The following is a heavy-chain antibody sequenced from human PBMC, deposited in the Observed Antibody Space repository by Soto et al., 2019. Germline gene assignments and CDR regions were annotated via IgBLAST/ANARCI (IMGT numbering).Heavy chain of an antibody. V-gene: IGHV4-34*01. Sequence: PSETLSLTCAVYGGSFSGHSWTWIRQSPGKGLEWIGDINHSGRVNYSPPLKSRVTISLDTSKNRFSLTLSAVTAADTAMYYCSTRAYDTNGYYRFDPWGQGTLVTVSS. D-gene: IGHD3-22*01. CDR2: INHSGRV. J-gene: IGHJ5*01. CDR3: STRAYDTNGYYRFDP. CDR1: GGSFSGHS.